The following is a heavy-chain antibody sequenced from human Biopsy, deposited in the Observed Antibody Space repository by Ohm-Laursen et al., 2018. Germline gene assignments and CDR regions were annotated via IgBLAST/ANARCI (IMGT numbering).Heavy chain of an antibody. V-gene: IGHV1-2*02. CDR1: SYTFTDYN. CDR3: ARDPLNGHKHFDY. J-gene: IGHJ4*02. D-gene: IGHD2-8*01. Sequence: SVKVSCKASSYTFTDYNIHWMRQAPGQGLEWLGYINCKTGATNYAQKFQGTAPITRDTSISTAYLALGSLRSADTAIYYCARDPLNGHKHFDYWGQGSLVTVSS. CDR2: INCKTGAT.